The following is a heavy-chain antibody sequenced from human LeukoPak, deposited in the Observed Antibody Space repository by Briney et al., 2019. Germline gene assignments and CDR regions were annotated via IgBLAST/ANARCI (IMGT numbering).Heavy chain of an antibody. CDR3: ARAPYCSGGACYSYNWFDP. V-gene: IGHV3-66*01. D-gene: IGHD2-15*01. Sequence: GGSLRLSCAASGVTVRSNYMNWVRQAPGKGLEWVALIFSGNSTYYADSVKGRFTISRDNSKNTLYLQMNSLRAEDTAVYYCARAPYCSGGACYSYNWFDPWGQGTLVTVSS. CDR1: GVTVRSNY. CDR2: IFSGNST. J-gene: IGHJ5*02.